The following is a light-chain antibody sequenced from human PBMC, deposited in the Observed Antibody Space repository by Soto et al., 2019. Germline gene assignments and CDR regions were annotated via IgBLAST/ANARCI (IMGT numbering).Light chain of an antibody. CDR2: GAS. V-gene: IGKV1-39*01. J-gene: IGKJ4*01. CDR3: QQFFSAVLT. Sequence: DIQLTQSPSSLSASLGDSITITCRASETISTFLNWYQVQPGKAPRLLVYGASYLQVGVPFRFRGSGSGTLFTLTIDNLQREDLASYFCQQFFSAVLTFGGGTRVDI. CDR1: ETISTF.